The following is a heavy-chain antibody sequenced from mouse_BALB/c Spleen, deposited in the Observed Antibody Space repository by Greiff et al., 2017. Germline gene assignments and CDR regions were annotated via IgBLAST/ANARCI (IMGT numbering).Heavy chain of an antibody. CDR1: GFTFSSYT. CDR2: ISSGGGNT. J-gene: IGHJ2*01. D-gene: IGHD2-14*01. V-gene: IGHV5-9*03. CDR3: ASLYYRYDYFDY. Sequence: EVKLMESGGGLVKPGGSLKLSCAASGFTFSSYTMSWVRQTPEKRLEWVATISSGGGNTYYPDSVKGRFTISRDNAKNNLYLQMSSLRSEDTALYYCASLYYRYDYFDYWGQGTTLTVSS.